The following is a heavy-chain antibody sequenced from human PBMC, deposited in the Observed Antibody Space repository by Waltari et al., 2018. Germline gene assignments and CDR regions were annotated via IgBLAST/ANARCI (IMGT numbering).Heavy chain of an antibody. Sequence: QVQLVESGGGVVQPGRSLRLSCAASGFTFSSYGMHWVRQAPGKGLEWVAVIWYDGSNKYYADSVKGRFTISRDNSKNTLYLQMNSLRAEDTAMYYCAKNGGYSYGPFDYWGQGTLVTVSS. CDR1: GFTFSSYG. J-gene: IGHJ4*02. D-gene: IGHD5-18*01. CDR2: IWYDGSNK. V-gene: IGHV3-30*18. CDR3: AKNGGYSYGPFDY.